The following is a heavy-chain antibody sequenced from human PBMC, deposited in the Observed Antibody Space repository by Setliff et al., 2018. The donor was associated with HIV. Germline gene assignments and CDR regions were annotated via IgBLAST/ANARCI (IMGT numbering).Heavy chain of an antibody. V-gene: IGHV4-4*02. J-gene: IGHJ6*03. CDR1: GVSISDNNW. CDR3: NIYYYYYMDV. CDR2: VYHTGST. Sequence: PSETLSLTCDVPGVSISDNNWWSWVRQPPGRGLEWIGEVYHTGSTNYNPSLKSRVITSIDKSKNQFSLKIDSVTAADTAVYYCNIYYYYYMDVWGKGTTVTVSS.